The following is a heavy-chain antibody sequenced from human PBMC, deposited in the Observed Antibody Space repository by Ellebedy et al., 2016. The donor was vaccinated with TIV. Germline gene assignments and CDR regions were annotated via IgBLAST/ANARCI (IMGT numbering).Heavy chain of an antibody. J-gene: IGHJ4*02. V-gene: IGHV4-39*01. CDR1: GVSINSLIYY. CDR2: VYSSGST. CDR3: ARRHDYGDYDFDY. Sequence: SETLSLTXTVSGVSINSLIYYWGWIRQPPGKGLEWIASVYSSGSTYYNPALRSRVIISLDTSKNQFSLNLTSVTAADTAVYYCARRHDYGDYDFDYWGQGTLVTVSS. D-gene: IGHD4-17*01.